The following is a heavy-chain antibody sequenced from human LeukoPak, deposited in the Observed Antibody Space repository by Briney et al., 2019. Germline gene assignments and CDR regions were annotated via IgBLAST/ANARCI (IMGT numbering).Heavy chain of an antibody. D-gene: IGHD3-22*01. V-gene: IGHV3-30*03. Sequence: GGSLRLSCAASGSTFSSYGMHWVRQAPGKGLEWVAVISYDGSNKYYSDSMKGRFTISRDNSKNTLYLQMNSLRAEDTAVYYCAGGPYDNSGYFDYWGQGTLVTVSS. CDR3: AGGPYDNSGYFDY. J-gene: IGHJ4*02. CDR1: GSTFSSYG. CDR2: ISYDGSNK.